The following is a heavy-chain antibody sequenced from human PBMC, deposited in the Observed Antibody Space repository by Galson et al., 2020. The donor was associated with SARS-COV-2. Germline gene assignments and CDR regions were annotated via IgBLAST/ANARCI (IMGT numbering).Heavy chain of an antibody. V-gene: IGHV3-33*01. CDR3: ARVPGGGYYDATAYLDF. D-gene: IGHD3-22*01. CDR1: GFSLSSYA. Sequence: GESLKISCSASGFSLSSYAMHWVRQSPGKGLEWVALLWFDGSNENYAGSVKGRFIISRDNSQNTVFLQMNTLKVEDTAVYYCARVPGGGYYDATAYLDFWGQGTLVTVSS. CDR2: LWFDGSNE. J-gene: IGHJ4*02.